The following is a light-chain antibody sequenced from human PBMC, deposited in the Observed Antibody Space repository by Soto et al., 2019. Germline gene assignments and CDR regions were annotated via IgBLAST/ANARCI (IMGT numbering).Light chain of an antibody. Sequence: EIVLTQSPGTLSLSPGESATLSCRSRQSVSSSYLAWYQQKPGQAPRLLIYGASIRATGIPDRFSGSGSGTDFTRTISRLEPEDFAMYYCQQYGCPLTFGRGTNEEI. V-gene: IGKV3-20*01. J-gene: IGKJ4*01. CDR1: QSVSSSY. CDR2: GAS. CDR3: QQYGCPLT.